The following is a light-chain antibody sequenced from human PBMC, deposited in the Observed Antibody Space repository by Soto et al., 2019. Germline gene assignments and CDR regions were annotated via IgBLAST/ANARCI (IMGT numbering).Light chain of an antibody. V-gene: IGLV2-14*01. J-gene: IGLJ1*01. CDR3: SSFTSSDTDV. Sequence: QSALTQPASVSGSPGQSITISCTGTNSDTGGYNFVSWYQHHPGKAPKLMIFEVSNRPSGVFNRFSGSKSGNTASLTISGLQTEDEADYYCSSFTSSDTDVFGTGTKVTVL. CDR1: NSDTGGYNF. CDR2: EVS.